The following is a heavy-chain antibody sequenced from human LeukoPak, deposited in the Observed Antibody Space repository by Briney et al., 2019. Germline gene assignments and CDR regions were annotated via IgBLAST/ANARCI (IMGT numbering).Heavy chain of an antibody. J-gene: IGHJ4*02. CDR2: INHSGST. Sequence: GSLRLSCAASGFTFSNYGMTWIRQPPGKGLEWIGEINHSGSTNYNPSLKSRVTISVDTSKNQFSLKLSSVTAADTAVYYCARKGYSYGSYYFDYWGQGTLVTVSS. CDR1: GFTFSNYG. D-gene: IGHD5-18*01. V-gene: IGHV4-34*01. CDR3: ARKGYSYGSYYFDY.